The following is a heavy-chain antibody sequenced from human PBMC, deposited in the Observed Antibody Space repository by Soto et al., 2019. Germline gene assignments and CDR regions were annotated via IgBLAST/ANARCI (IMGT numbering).Heavy chain of an antibody. CDR1: GFTVSSTY. CDR3: ARDLGSGSYWFDP. Sequence: EVQLVESGGGLVQPGGSLRLSCAASGFTVSSTYMSWVRQAPGKGLEWVSVIYSGGSTYYADSVKGRFTISRHNSKNTLYLQMNSLRAEDTAVYYCARDLGSGSYWFDPWGQGTLVTVSS. V-gene: IGHV3-53*04. CDR2: IYSGGST. J-gene: IGHJ5*02. D-gene: IGHD3-10*01.